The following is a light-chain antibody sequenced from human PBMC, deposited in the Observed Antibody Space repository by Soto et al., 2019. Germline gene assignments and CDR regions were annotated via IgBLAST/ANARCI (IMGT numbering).Light chain of an antibody. CDR3: QQYNDWPPYT. V-gene: IGKV3-15*01. CDR2: GAS. J-gene: IGKJ2*01. CDR1: QSIGNN. Sequence: EVVMTQSPATLSASPGDRVILSCRASQSIGNNLAWYQQRPGQAPRVLMYGASSRATDTPARFSGSGSATDFTLTISSLQSEDFAVYYCQQYNDWPPYTFGQVTKLEIK.